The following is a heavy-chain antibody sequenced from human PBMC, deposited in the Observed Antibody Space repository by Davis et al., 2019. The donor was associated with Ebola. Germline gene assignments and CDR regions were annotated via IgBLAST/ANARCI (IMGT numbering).Heavy chain of an antibody. V-gene: IGHV1-8*01. D-gene: IGHD2-15*01. Sequence: AASVKVSCNASGYTFTSYDINWVRQATGQGLEWMGWMNPNSGNTGYAQKFQGRVTMTRNTSISTAYMELSSLRSEDTAVYYCARVCGSCYLWVWDYGMDVWGQGTTVTVSS. CDR3: ARVCGSCYLWVWDYGMDV. CDR2: MNPNSGNT. CDR1: GYTFTSYD. J-gene: IGHJ6*02.